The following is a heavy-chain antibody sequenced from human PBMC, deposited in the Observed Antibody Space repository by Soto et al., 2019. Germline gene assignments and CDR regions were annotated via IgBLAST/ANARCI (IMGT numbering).Heavy chain of an antibody. J-gene: IGHJ1*01. CDR3: ARSAIAVAGREYFQH. CDR1: GGTFSSYA. Sequence: QVQLVQSGAEVKKPGSSVKVSCKASGGTFSSYAISWVRQAPGQGLEWMGGIIPIFGTANYAQKFQGRVTITADESTXXXXXEXXXXRSEDTAVYYCARSAIAVAGREYFQHWGQGTLVTVSS. V-gene: IGHV1-69*01. CDR2: IIPIFGTA. D-gene: IGHD6-19*01.